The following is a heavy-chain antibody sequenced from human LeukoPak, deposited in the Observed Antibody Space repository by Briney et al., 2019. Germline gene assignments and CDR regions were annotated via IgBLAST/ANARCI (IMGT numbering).Heavy chain of an antibody. V-gene: IGHV1-24*01. D-gene: IGHD3-16*01. CDR1: GYTLTELS. CDR3: ATGDLPHMITFGGVPGRASDI. Sequence: ASVKVSCKVSGYTLTELSMHWERQAPGKGLEWMGGFDPEDGETIYAQKFQGRVTMTEDTSTDTAYMELSSLRSEDTAVYYCATGDLPHMITFGGVPGRASDIWGQGTMVTVSS. J-gene: IGHJ3*02. CDR2: FDPEDGET.